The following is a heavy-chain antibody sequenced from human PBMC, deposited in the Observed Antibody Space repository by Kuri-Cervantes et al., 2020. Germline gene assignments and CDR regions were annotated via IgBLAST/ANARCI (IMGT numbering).Heavy chain of an antibody. Sequence: GGSLRLSCAASGFTFSSYAMHWVRQAPGKGLEWVAVISYDGSNKYYADSVKGRFTISRDNSKNTLYLQMNSLRTEDTAVYYCARDLGDSRTYYILTYWGQGTLVTVSS. V-gene: IGHV3-30-3*01. J-gene: IGHJ4*02. D-gene: IGHD3-10*01. CDR3: ARDLGDSRTYYILTY. CDR2: ISYDGSNK. CDR1: GFTFSSYA.